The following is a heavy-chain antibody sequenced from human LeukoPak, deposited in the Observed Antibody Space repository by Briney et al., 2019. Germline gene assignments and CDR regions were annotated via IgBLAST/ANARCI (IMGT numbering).Heavy chain of an antibody. D-gene: IGHD6-19*01. CDR1: GGSISSYY. V-gene: IGHV4-4*07. Sequence: PSETLSLTCTVSGGSISSYYWSWIRQPAGKGLEWIGRIYTSGSTNYNPSLKSRVTMSVDTSKNQFSLKLSSVTAADTAVYYCARDNARIAVAGTYDPWGQGTLVTVSS. CDR3: ARDNARIAVAGTYDP. CDR2: IYTSGST. J-gene: IGHJ5*02.